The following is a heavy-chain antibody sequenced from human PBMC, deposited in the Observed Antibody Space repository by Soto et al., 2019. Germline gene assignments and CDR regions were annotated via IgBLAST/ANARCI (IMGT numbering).Heavy chain of an antibody. Sequence: GGSLRLSCAASGFTFSSYAMSWFRQAPGKGLEWVSAISGSGGSTYYADSVKGRFTISRDNSKNTLYLQMNSLRAEDTAVYYCAKVGYYDSSGWGAFDYWGQGTLVTVSS. J-gene: IGHJ4*02. CDR3: AKVGYYDSSGWGAFDY. D-gene: IGHD3-22*01. V-gene: IGHV3-23*01. CDR1: GFTFSSYA. CDR2: ISGSGGST.